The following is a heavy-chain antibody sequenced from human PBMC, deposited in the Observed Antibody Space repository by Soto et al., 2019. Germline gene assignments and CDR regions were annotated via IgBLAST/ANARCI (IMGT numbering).Heavy chain of an antibody. CDR3: AINPASLDY. D-gene: IGHD2-2*01. CDR1: GFTFDDYA. V-gene: IGHV3-9*01. J-gene: IGHJ4*02. Sequence: EVQLVESGGGLVQPGRSLRLSCAASGFTFDDYAMHWVRQAPGKGLEWVSGISWNSGSIGYADSVKGRFTISRDNAKNTLYLQMNSLRAEDTAVYYCAINPASLDYWGQGTLVTVSS. CDR2: ISWNSGSI.